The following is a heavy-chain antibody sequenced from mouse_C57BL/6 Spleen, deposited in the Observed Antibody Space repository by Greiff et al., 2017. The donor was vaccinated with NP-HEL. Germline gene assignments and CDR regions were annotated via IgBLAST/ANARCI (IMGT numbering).Heavy chain of an antibody. V-gene: IGHV5-16*01. D-gene: IGHD1-1*01. CDR3: ARESFPRYYYGSSFFDY. CDR1: GFTFSDYY. Sequence: EVKLVESAGGLVQPGRSMKPSCTASGFTFSDYYMAWVRQVPEKGLEWVANINYDGSSTYYLDSLKSRFIISRDNAKNILYLQMSSLKSEDTATYYCARESFPRYYYGSSFFDYWGQGTTLTVSS. J-gene: IGHJ2*01. CDR2: INYDGSST.